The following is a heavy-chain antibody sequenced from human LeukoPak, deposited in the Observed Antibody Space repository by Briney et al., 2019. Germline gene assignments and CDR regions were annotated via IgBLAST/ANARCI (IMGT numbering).Heavy chain of an antibody. D-gene: IGHD4-17*01. CDR3: ARDLAGLRRTGWFDP. V-gene: IGHV1-3*03. CDR1: GYTFTSYA. CDR2: INAGNGNT. Sequence: GASVKVSCKASGYTFTSYAMHWVRQAPGQRLEWMGWINAGNGNTKYSQEFQGRVTITRDTSASTAYMELSSLRSEDMAVYYCARDLAGLRRTGWFDPWGQGTLVTVSS. J-gene: IGHJ5*02.